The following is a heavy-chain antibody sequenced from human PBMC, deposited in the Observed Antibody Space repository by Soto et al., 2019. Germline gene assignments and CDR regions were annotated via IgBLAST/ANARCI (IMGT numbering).Heavy chain of an antibody. CDR2: IAYSGDT. CDR3: ARDFERSAIGP. J-gene: IGHJ5*02. D-gene: IGHD3-9*01. CDR1: GAYISGSDSY. V-gene: IGHV4-31*11. Sequence: QVHLQQSGPGLVKASETLSLSCVVAGAYISGSDSYWFWIRKATGKGLEWIGYIAYSGDTYYNPSLRGRVTISADRSENKFSLTLKSVTAADTAVYFCARDFERSAIGPGGQGTSVTVSS.